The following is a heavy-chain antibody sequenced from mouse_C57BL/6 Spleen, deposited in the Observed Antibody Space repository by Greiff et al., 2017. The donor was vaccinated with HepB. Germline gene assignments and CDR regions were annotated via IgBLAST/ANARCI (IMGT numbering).Heavy chain of an antibody. V-gene: IGHV5-4*01. CDR1: GFTFSSYA. D-gene: IGHD3-2*02. CDR2: ISDGGSYT. J-gene: IGHJ2*01. Sequence: EVKLVESGGGLVKPGGSLKLSCAASGFTFSSYAMSWVRQTPEKRLEWVATISDGGSYTYYPDNVKGRFTISRDNAKNNLYLQMSHLKSEDTAMYYCARDQSSGYGYWGQGTTLTVSS. CDR3: ARDQSSGYGY.